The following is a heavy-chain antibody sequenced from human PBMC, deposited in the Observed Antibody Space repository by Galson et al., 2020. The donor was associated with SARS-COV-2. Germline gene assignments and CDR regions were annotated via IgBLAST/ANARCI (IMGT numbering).Heavy chain of an antibody. CDR1: GYSFRSYW. J-gene: IGHJ4*02. V-gene: IGHV5-51*01. CDR3: ARLRGGYTYGYDY. Sequence: GESLKISCKGPGYSFRSYWIGWVRQLPGKGLEWMGIIYPGDSDTKYSSSFQGQVTISADKSTSTAYLQWSSLKASDTAMYYCARLRGGYTYGYDYWGQGTLVTVSS. CDR2: IYPGDSDT. D-gene: IGHD5-18*01.